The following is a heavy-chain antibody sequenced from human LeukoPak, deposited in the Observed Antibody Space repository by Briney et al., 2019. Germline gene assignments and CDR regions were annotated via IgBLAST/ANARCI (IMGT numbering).Heavy chain of an antibody. CDR1: GFTFSSSA. V-gene: IGHV3-66*01. Sequence: GGSLRLSCAASGFTFSSSAMTWVRQAPGKGLEWVSVIYSGGSKYHADSVKGRFTISRDNSKNALYLQMNSLRVEDTAVYYCARDKVAAAHLDYWGQGTLVTVSS. CDR2: IYSGGSK. J-gene: IGHJ4*02. CDR3: ARDKVAAAHLDY. D-gene: IGHD2-2*01.